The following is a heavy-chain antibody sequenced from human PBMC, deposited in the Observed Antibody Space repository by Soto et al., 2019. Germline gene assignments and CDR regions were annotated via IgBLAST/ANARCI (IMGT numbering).Heavy chain of an antibody. V-gene: IGHV1-69*12. J-gene: IGHJ6*02. Sequence: QVQLVQSGAEVKKPGSSVKVSCKASGDTFSTYTITWMRQAPGQGLEWMGGIIPRSATSNYAQQFQGRVTTTADESTNPAXXXVXRLRSANTAVYYCAREGLVLVPTTVNADYAYYAMDVWGQGPTVTVPS. D-gene: IGHD2-2*01. CDR1: GDTFSTYT. CDR2: IIPRSATS. CDR3: AREGLVLVPTTVNADYAYYAMDV.